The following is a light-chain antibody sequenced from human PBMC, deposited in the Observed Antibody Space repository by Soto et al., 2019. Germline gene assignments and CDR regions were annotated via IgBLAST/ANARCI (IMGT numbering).Light chain of an antibody. V-gene: IGKV3-20*01. J-gene: IGKJ3*01. CDR1: QSVSSTY. CDR2: SAS. Sequence: EIVLTQSPGTLSLFPGERATLSCRASQSVSSTYFAWYRQKPGQPPSLLIYSASNRATDVPDRFSGSGSGPYFTLTISRLEPEDFAVYYCQQYISSPPGFTFGPGTTVEIK. CDR3: QQYISSPPGFT.